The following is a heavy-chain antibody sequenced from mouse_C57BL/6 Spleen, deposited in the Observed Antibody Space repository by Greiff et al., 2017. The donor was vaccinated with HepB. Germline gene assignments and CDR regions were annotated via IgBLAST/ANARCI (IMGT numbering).Heavy chain of an antibody. V-gene: IGHV1-39*01. CDR3: ARVRDYYGSSYEGYFDV. Sequence: EVQLQQSGPELVKPGASVKISCKASGYSFTDYNMNWVKQSNGKSLEWIGVINPNYGTTSYNQKFKGKATLTVDQSSSTAYMQLNSLTSEDAAVYYCARVRDYYGSSYEGYFDVGGTGTTVTVSS. CDR2: INPNYGTT. J-gene: IGHJ1*03. CDR1: GYSFTDYN. D-gene: IGHD1-1*01.